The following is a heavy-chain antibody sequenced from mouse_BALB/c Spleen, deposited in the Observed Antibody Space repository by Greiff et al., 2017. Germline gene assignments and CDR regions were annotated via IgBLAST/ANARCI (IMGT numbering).Heavy chain of an antibody. Sequence: EVKLMESGPGLVKPSQSLSLTCSVTGYSITSGYYWNWIRQFPGNKLEWMGYISYDGSNNYNPSLKNRIAITRDTSKNQFFLKLNSVTTEDTATYYCAREAGNYVAWFAYWGQGTLVTVSA. D-gene: IGHD2-1*01. V-gene: IGHV3-6*02. CDR3: AREAGNYVAWFAY. CDR2: ISYDGSN. CDR1: GYSITSGYY. J-gene: IGHJ3*01.